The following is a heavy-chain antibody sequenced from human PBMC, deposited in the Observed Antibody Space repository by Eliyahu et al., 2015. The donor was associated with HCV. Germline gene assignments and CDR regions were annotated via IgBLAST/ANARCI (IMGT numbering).Heavy chain of an antibody. D-gene: IGHD5-12*01. CDR3: ARVGRGYSFQPPYNWFDP. Sequence: QVQLQESGPGLVKPSETLSLTCTISGGSXSNTXXXWSWIRXRPXXGLEWIGFTXDDXTTYYSPSLKSRVVMSVDTAKNQFSLKLRSVTAADTAVYYCARVGRGYSFQPPYNWFDPWGQGTLVRVSS. CDR1: GGSXSNTXXX. V-gene: IGHV4-31*03. CDR2: TXDDXTT. J-gene: IGHJ5*02.